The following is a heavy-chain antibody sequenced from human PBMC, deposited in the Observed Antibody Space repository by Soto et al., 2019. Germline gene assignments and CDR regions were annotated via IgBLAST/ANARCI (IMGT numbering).Heavy chain of an antibody. CDR3: ARHIASQYCSGGSCYGPFDY. V-gene: IGHV4-59*01. J-gene: IGHJ4*02. D-gene: IGHD2-15*01. CDR1: GGSISSYY. Sequence: PSETLSLTCTVSGGSISSYYWSWIRQPPGKGLEYIGYIYFSGSGNYNPSLKSRLTISLDTSKNQFSLKLSSVTAADTAVYYCARHIASQYCSGGSCYGPFDYWGQGTV. CDR2: IYFSGSG.